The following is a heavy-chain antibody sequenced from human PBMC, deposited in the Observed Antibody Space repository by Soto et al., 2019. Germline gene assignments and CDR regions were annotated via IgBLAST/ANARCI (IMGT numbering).Heavy chain of an antibody. CDR2: ISYDGSNK. V-gene: IGHV3-30*18. J-gene: IGHJ5*02. CDR3: AKARLEEVSWFDP. CDR1: GFTFSSYG. Sequence: QVQLVESGGGVVQPRRSLRLSCAASGFTFSSYGMHWVRQAPGKGLEWVAVISYDGSNKYYADSVKGRFTISRDNSKNTLYLQMNSLRAEDTAVYYCAKARLEEVSWFDPWGQGTLVTVSS.